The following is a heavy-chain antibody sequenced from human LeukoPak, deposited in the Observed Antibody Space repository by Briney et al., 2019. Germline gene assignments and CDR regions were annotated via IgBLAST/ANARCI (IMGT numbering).Heavy chain of an antibody. CDR1: GYSFTSYW. D-gene: IGHD5-18*01. V-gene: IGHV5-51*01. J-gene: IGHJ5*02. CDR2: IYPGDSEG. Sequence: GESLKISCKGSGYSFTSYWIGWVRQTPGKGLEWMGIIYPGDSEGRSIPPFQGQVSISVDKSISTAYLKWSSLKASDTAMYYCVRLDSARPPNHWGQGTRVTVSS. CDR3: VRLDSARPPNH.